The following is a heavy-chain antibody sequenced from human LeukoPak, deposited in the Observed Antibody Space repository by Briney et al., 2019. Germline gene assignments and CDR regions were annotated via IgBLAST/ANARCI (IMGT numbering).Heavy chain of an antibody. Sequence: GGSLRLSCAASGFTFDDYGMSWVRQAPGKGLEWVSVINWNGGRTGYADSVKGRFAISRDNAKNSLYLQMNSLRAEDTALYYCARGYGSGSYLYWGQGTLVSVSS. CDR1: GFTFDDYG. CDR3: ARGYGSGSYLY. CDR2: INWNGGRT. V-gene: IGHV3-20*04. D-gene: IGHD3-10*01. J-gene: IGHJ4*02.